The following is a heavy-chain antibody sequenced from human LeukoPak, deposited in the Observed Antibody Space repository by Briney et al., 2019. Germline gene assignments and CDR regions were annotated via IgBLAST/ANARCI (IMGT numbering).Heavy chain of an antibody. V-gene: IGHV5-51*01. J-gene: IGHJ4*02. CDR3: AQGYCSGGSCSLPDY. CDR2: IYPGDSDT. D-gene: IGHD2-15*01. Sequence: GESLKISRKGSGYSFTSYWIGWVRQMPGKGLEWMGIIYPGDSDTRYSPSFQGQVTISADKSISTAYLQWSSLKASDTAMYYCAQGYCSGGSCSLPDYWGQGTLVTVSS. CDR1: GYSFTSYW.